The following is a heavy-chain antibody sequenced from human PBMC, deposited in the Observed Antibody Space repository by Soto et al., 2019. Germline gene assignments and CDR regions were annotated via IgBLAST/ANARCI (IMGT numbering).Heavy chain of an antibody. CDR1: GYTFTSYD. CDR3: ASAPKRGDWFDP. Sequence: VASVKVSCKASGYTFTSYDINWVRQATGQGLEWMGWMNPNSGNTGYAQKFQGRVTMTRNTSISTAYMELSSLRSEDTAVYYCASAPKRGDWFDPWGQGTLVTVSS. D-gene: IGHD3-16*01. CDR2: MNPNSGNT. V-gene: IGHV1-8*01. J-gene: IGHJ5*02.